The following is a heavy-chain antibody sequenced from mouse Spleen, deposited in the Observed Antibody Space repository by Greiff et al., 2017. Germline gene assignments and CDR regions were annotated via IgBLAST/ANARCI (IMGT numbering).Heavy chain of an antibody. CDR3: ARWDWYFDV. CDR2: INPGSGGT. CDR1: GYGFTNYL. V-gene: IGHV1-54*01. Sequence: QVQLQQSGIELVRPGTSVKVSCKASGYGFTNYLIEWVKQRPGQGLEWIGVINPGSGGTKYNENFKDKATLTLDKSSSTAYMLLSSLTSEDSAVYFCARWDWYFDVWGTGTTVTVSS. J-gene: IGHJ1*03.